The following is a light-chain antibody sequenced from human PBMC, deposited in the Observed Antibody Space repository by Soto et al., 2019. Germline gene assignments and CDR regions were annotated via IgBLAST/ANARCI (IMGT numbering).Light chain of an antibody. CDR1: SSDVGGYNY. CDR2: DVS. V-gene: IGLV2-14*01. CDR3: NSYTSSSTYV. Sequence: QSVLTQPASVSGSPGQSITISCTGTSSDVGGYNYVSWYQQHPGKAPKLVIYDVSNRPSGVSNRISGSKSGNTASLTISGLQAEDEADYYCNSYTSSSTYVFGTGTKLTVL. J-gene: IGLJ1*01.